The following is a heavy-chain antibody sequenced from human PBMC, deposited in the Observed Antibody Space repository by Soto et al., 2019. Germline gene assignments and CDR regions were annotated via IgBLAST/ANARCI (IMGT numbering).Heavy chain of an antibody. D-gene: IGHD6-13*01. CDR2: IVPIYRTA. J-gene: IGHJ4*02. CDR3: VRASGAKLSSR. Sequence: QVQLVQSGAEVKKPGYSVKVSCKASGGTFSSYRINWVRQAPGQALEWVGGIVPIYRTADYAQKVQGRITITADESARTAYMELRSLKSQDTAVYYCVRASGAKLSSRWGQGTLVTVSS. CDR1: GGTFSSYR. V-gene: IGHV1-69*01.